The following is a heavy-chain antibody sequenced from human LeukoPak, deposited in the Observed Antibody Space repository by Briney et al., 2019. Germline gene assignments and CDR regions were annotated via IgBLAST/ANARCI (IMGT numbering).Heavy chain of an antibody. Sequence: GGSLRLSCAASGFTFSSYAITWGRQAPGKGLEWASVISVSGAAHYAESVKGRFTISRDNSQDTLYLQKNSLRAEDTAVYYCANQRDFDYWGQGTLVTVSS. CDR2: ISVSGAA. CDR1: GFTFSSYA. V-gene: IGHV3-23*01. CDR3: ANQRDFDY. J-gene: IGHJ4*02.